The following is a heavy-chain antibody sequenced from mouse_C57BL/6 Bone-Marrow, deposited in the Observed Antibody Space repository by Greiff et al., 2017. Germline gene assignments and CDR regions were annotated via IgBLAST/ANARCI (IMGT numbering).Heavy chain of an antibody. CDR1: GFSFNTYA. V-gene: IGHV10-1*01. CDR3: VRQGYYGITFAY. J-gene: IGHJ3*01. D-gene: IGHD1-1*01. CDR2: IRSKSNNYAT. Sequence: EVQGVESGGGLVQPKGSLKLSCAASGFSFNTYAMNWVRQAPGKGLEWVARIRSKSNNYATYYADSVKDRFTISRDDSESMLYLQMNNLKTEDTAMYYCVRQGYYGITFAYWGQGTLVTVSA.